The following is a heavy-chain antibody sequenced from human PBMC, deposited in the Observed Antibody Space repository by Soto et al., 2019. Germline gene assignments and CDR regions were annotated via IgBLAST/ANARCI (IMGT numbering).Heavy chain of an antibody. J-gene: IGHJ4*02. D-gene: IGHD3-9*01. CDR2: ITSSGGNT. Sequence: EVQLLESGGGRVQTGGSLRLSCAATGITFSNYGMNWVRQAPGQGLEWVSGITSSGGNTYYADSVKGRFTISRDNSKSTLYLQMNSLIDGDTAVYYCAKCDWAATDWGQGTLVTVSS. CDR3: AKCDWAATD. CDR1: GITFSNYG. V-gene: IGHV3-23*01.